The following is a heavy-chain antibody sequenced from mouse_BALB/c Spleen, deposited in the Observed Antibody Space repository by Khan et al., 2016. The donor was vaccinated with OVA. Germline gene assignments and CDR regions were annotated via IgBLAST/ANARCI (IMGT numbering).Heavy chain of an antibody. CDR2: IYPYNDDT. V-gene: IGHV1S136*01. Sequence: VPLQQPGPELVQPGASVKMSCKTSGYTFTDYVMHWVKQKPGQGLEWIGYIYPYNDDTESTERFRGKATLTLDKSSTTAYMELNSLTTADAAVYYCGRSATDYYTVDSWGQGTSVTVSS. D-gene: IGHD1-1*01. J-gene: IGHJ4*01. CDR3: GRSATDYYTVDS. CDR1: GYTFTDYV.